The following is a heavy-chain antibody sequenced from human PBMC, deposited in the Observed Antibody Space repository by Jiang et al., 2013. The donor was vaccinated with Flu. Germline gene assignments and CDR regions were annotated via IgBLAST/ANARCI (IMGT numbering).Heavy chain of an antibody. D-gene: IGHD2-15*01. Sequence: SGYTFTSYAMHWVRQAPGQRLEWMGWINAGNGNTKYSQKFQGRVTITRDTSASTAYMELSSLRSEDTAVYYCARDCSGGSCYAWGQGTLVTVSS. CDR3: ARDCSGGSCYA. J-gene: IGHJ5*02. CDR2: INAGNGNT. V-gene: IGHV1-3*01. CDR1: GYTFTSYA.